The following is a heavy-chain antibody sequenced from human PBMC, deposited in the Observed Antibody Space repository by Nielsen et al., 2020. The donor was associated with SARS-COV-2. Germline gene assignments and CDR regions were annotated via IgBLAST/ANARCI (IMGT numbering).Heavy chain of an antibody. J-gene: IGHJ4*02. CDR2: VNRDGVT. V-gene: IGHV4-34*01. D-gene: IGHD2-15*01. CDR1: GGSFSGYF. Sequence: SETLSLTCAVYGGSFSGYFLTWIRQPPGKGLEWIGEVNRDGVTDYNPSLRSRVTISADASKKQFSLKLTSVTAADTAVYYCARGGGRSCSGAGCSRYWGQGTLVTVSS. CDR3: ARGGGRSCSGAGCSRY.